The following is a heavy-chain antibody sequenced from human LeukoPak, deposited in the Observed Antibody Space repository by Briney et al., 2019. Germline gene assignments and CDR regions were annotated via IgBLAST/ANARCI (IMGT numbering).Heavy chain of an antibody. CDR1: GLIFDDNA. Sequence: GGSLRLSCAASGLIFDDNAMHWVRQAPGKGLEWVSGISWNSGTKGYADSVKGRFTISRDNAKNSLYLQMNSLRAEDTAVYYCARASGSYFIDYWGQGTLVTVSS. CDR2: ISWNSGTK. V-gene: IGHV3-9*01. D-gene: IGHD1-26*01. CDR3: ARASGSYFIDY. J-gene: IGHJ4*02.